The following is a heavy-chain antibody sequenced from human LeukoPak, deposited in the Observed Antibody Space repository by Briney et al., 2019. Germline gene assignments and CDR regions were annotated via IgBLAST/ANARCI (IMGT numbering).Heavy chain of an antibody. Sequence: SETLSLTCTVSGGXISSFYCSWIRQPPGKGLEWIGYIYYRGNTQYNPSLKSRVTISVDTSKNQSSLRLTSVTAADTAVYYCARDLDYGGSSIWYFDLWGRGTLVTVSS. CDR2: IYYRGNT. CDR1: GGXISSFY. CDR3: ARDLDYGGSSIWYFDL. D-gene: IGHD4-23*01. V-gene: IGHV4-59*01. J-gene: IGHJ2*01.